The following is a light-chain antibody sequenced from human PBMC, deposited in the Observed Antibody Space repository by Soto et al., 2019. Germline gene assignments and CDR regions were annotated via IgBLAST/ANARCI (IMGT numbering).Light chain of an antibody. CDR3: CSYAGDFYV. V-gene: IGLV2-11*01. CDR2: DVT. J-gene: IGLJ1*01. Sequence: QSVLTQPRSVSGSPGQSVAISCTGTTSDVGSYDYVSWYQQHPGKAPELIIFDVTKRPSGVPDRFSGSKSGNTASLTISGFQAEDEADYFCCSYAGDFYVFGSGTKLTVL. CDR1: TSDVGSYDY.